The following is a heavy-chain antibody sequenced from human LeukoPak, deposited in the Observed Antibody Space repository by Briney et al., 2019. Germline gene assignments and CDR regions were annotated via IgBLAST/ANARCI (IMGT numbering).Heavy chain of an antibody. D-gene: IGHD3-10*01. V-gene: IGHV1-18*01. CDR1: GYIFTSYG. CDR3: ARDSGYYGSGSYPGD. CDR2: ISAYNGNT. J-gene: IGHJ4*02. Sequence: ASVKVSCKASGYIFTSYGISWVRQAPGQGLEWMGWISAYNGNTNYAQKLQGRVTMTTDTSTSTAYMELRSLRSDDTAVYYCARDSGYYGSGSYPGDWGQGTLVTVSS.